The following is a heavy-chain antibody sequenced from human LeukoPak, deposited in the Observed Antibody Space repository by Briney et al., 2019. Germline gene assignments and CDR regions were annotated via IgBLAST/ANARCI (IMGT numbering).Heavy chain of an antibody. Sequence: GESLNISCVASGFTFSKYDMSWVRQAPGKGLEWVSGISDSGDQTYYADSVRARFTISRDNSKNTLYLQVNSLRAEDTALYYCAKEITLTTAYFDYWGQGTLVTVSS. V-gene: IGHV3-23*01. CDR3: AKEITLTTAYFDY. CDR2: ISDSGDQT. CDR1: GFTFSKYD. J-gene: IGHJ4*02. D-gene: IGHD4-17*01.